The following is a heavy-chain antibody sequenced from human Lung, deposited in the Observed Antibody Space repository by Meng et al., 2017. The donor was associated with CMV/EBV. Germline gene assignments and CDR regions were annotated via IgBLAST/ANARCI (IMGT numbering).Heavy chain of an antibody. CDR3: ARGVGSSGYYPDY. CDR1: GFSFSSYS. D-gene: IGHD3-22*01. Sequence: GESXKISCVVSGFSFSSYSMNWVRQAPGKGLEWVSYISSGSSTIYCADSVKGRFTISRDNAKNSLYLQMNSLRAEDTAVYYCARGVGSSGYYPDYWGQGTLVTVSS. CDR2: ISSGSSTI. J-gene: IGHJ4*02. V-gene: IGHV3-48*04.